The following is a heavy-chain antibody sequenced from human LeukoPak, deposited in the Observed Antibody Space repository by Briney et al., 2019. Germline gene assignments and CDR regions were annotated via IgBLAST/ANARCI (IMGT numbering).Heavy chain of an antibody. D-gene: IGHD2-21*01. CDR2: MNPNSGNT. Sequence: GASVKVSCKASGHTFTGYYMHWVRQAPGQGLEWMGWMNPNSGNTGYAQKFQGRVTMTRSTSISTAYMELSSLRFEDTAVYYCTRSVRNGHIDYWGQGTLVTVSS. CDR3: TRSVRNGHIDY. V-gene: IGHV1-8*02. CDR1: GHTFTGYY. J-gene: IGHJ4*02.